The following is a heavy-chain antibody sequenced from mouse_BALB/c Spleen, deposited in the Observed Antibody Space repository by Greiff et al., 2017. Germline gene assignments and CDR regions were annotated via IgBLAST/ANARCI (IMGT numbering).Heavy chain of an antibody. CDR3: ARALYDYDGAWFAY. CDR2: ISDGGSYT. CDR1: GFTFSDYY. J-gene: IGHJ3*01. D-gene: IGHD2-4*01. V-gene: IGHV5-4*02. Sequence: DVHLVESGGGLVKPGGSLKLSCAASGFTFSDYYMYWVRQTPEKRLEWVATISDGGSYTYYPDSVKGRFTISRDNAKNNLYLQMSSLKSEDTAMYYCARALYDYDGAWFAYWGQGTLVTVSA.